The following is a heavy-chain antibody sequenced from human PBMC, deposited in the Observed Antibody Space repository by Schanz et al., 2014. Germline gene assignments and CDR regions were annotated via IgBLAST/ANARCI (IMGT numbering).Heavy chain of an antibody. V-gene: IGHV4-59*13. Sequence: QVQLQESGPGQVRPSETLSLTCTVSGSDIRGFHWSWIRQSPVKGLEWIDYIAYSGSTNYNPSLQSRVTISLDTSQSQFSLRLTSVSSADTAMYYCARVGRNSYGFTSKFDAWGQGTLVAVSS. CDR1: GSDIRGFH. J-gene: IGHJ5*02. CDR2: IAYSGST. D-gene: IGHD3-16*01. CDR3: ARVGRNSYGFTSKFDA.